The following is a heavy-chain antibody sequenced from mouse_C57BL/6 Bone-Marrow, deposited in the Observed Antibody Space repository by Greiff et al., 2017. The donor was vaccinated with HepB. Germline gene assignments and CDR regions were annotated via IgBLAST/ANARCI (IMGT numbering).Heavy chain of an antibody. CDR1: GFTFSSYA. CDR3: TNYDYDEGFDY. J-gene: IGHJ2*01. V-gene: IGHV5-9-1*02. CDR2: ISSGGDYI. D-gene: IGHD2-4*01. Sequence: EVHLVESGEGLVKPGGSLKLSCAASGFTFSSYAMSWVRQTPEKRLEWVAYISSGGDYIYYADTVKGRFTISRDNARNTLYLQMSSLKSEDTAMYYCTNYDYDEGFDYWGQGTTLTVSS.